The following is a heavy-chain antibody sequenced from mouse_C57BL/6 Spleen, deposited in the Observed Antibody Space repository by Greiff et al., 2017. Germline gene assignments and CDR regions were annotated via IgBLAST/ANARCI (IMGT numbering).Heavy chain of an antibody. CDR2: ISSGGSYT. CDR1: GFTFSSYG. J-gene: IGHJ3*01. D-gene: IGHD2-3*01. CDR3: ASLDGYYGAY. V-gene: IGHV5-6*01. Sequence: EVKLVESGGDLVKPGGSLKLSCAASGFTFSSYGMSWVRQTPDKRLEWVATISSGGSYTYYPDSVKGRFTISRDNAKNTLYLQMSSLKSEDTAMYYCASLDGYYGAYWGQGTLVTVSA.